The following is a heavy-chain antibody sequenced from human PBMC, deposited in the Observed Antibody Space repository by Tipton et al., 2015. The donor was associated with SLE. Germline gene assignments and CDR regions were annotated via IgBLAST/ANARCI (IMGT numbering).Heavy chain of an antibody. CDR3: AREGSTLDY. V-gene: IGHV3-21*01. CDR2: ISSSSSYI. J-gene: IGHJ4*02. D-gene: IGHD2-15*01. Sequence: SLRLSCAASGFTFSSYSMNWVRQAPGKGLEWVSSISSSSSYIYHADSVKGRFTISRDNAKNSLYLQMNSLRAEDTAVYYCAREGSTLDYWGQGTLVTVSS. CDR1: GFTFSSYS.